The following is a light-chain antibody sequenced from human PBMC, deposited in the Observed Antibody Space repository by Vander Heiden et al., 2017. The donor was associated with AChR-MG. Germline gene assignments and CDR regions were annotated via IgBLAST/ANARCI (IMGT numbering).Light chain of an antibody. J-gene: IGKJ1*01. CDR2: DAS. Sequence: EIVLTQSPPTLSLSPGDRAPLPCTASQSVSSYLAWYQQKPGQAPRLLIYDASNRATGIPARFSGSGSGTDFTLTISSLDPEDFAVYYCQRRSNWPKTFGQGTKVEIK. CDR3: QRRSNWPKT. CDR1: QSVSSY. V-gene: IGKV3-11*01.